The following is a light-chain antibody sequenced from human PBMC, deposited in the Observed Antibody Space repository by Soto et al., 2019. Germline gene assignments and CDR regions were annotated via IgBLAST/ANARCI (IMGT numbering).Light chain of an antibody. Sequence: QSALTQPASVSVSPGQSITISCTGNSSDVGGYNYVSCYLHHPGKATKRMIYDVSNRPSGVSNRFSGSKSGNTASLTISGLQAEDEADYYCSSYTSSSTLVFGGGTKVTVL. J-gene: IGLJ2*01. V-gene: IGLV2-14*03. CDR3: SSYTSSSTLV. CDR2: DVS. CDR1: SSDVGGYNY.